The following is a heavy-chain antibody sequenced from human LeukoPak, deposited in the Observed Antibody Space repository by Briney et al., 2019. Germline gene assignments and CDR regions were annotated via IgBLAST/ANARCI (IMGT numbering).Heavy chain of an antibody. CDR1: GFTFSTYN. CDR3: ATAAVTTPFDI. CDR2: ISSSGSVT. V-gene: IGHV3-48*01. J-gene: IGHJ3*02. Sequence: PGGSLRLSCAASGFTFSTYNMNWVRQAPGKGLEWVSYISSSGSVTYYADSVKGRFTISRDSAKNSLYLQMNSLRAEDTAVYYCATAAVTTPFDIWGQGTMVTVSS. D-gene: IGHD4-17*01.